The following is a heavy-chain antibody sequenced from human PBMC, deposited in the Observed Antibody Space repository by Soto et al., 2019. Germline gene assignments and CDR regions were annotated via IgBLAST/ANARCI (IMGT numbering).Heavy chain of an antibody. D-gene: IGHD3-3*01. CDR1: GFTFSSYS. J-gene: IGHJ3*02. V-gene: IGHV3-21*01. CDR3: ARAKNYDFWSGYDAFDI. CDR2: ISSSSSYI. Sequence: WSLRLSCAASGFTFSSYSMNWVRQAPGKGLEWVSSISSSSSYIYYADSVKGRFTISRDNAKNSLYLQMNSLRAEDTAVYYCARAKNYDFWSGYDAFDIWGQGTMVTVSS.